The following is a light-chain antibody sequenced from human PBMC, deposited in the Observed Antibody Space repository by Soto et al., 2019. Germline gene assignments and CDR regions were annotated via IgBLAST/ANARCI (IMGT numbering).Light chain of an antibody. J-gene: IGKJ1*01. CDR2: NTS. CDR1: QSVNSN. Sequence: DIVLTQSPGTLSLSPGERATLSCRASQSVNSNFAWYQQKTGPAPRLLIYNTSCRPTGIPVRFSGSGSGTDFTLTSSTLEPEDFAVYYCQQRNNWAWTCGQGT. CDR3: QQRNNWAWT. V-gene: IGKV3-11*01.